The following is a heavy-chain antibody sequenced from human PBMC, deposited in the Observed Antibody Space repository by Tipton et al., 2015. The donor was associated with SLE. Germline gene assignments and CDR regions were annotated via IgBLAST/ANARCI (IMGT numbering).Heavy chain of an antibody. V-gene: IGHV4-59*01. J-gene: IGHJ5*02. CDR1: GGSISSYY. CDR2: IYYSGST. CDR3: AIGGYRSGWAELRGSAP. D-gene: IGHD6-19*01. Sequence: TLSLTCTVSGGSISSYYWSWIRQPPGKGLEWIGHIYYSGSTNYNPSLKSRVTISVDTSKNQFSLKLGSVTAADTAVYYCAIGGYRSGWAELRGSAPWGQATLVTVSS.